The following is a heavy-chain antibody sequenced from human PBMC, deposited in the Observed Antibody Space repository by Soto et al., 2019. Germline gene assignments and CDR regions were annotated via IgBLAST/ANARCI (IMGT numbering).Heavy chain of an antibody. CDR1: RFTFSNYG. CDR2: IWYDGNNQ. CDR3: ARDRGGLHYFDY. J-gene: IGHJ4*02. Sequence: QVQLVESGGGVAQPGRSLRLSCAASRFTFSNYGMHWVRQAPGKGLEWVAVIWYDGNNQNYADFVKGRFTVSRDNSKNTLYLQMDSLRAEDTAVYYCARDRGGLHYFDYWGQGTLVTVSS. V-gene: IGHV3-33*01. D-gene: IGHD3-10*01.